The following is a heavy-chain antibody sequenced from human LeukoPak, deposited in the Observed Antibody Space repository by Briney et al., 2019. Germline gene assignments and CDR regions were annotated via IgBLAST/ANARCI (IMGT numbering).Heavy chain of an antibody. D-gene: IGHD3-9*01. Sequence: PGGSLRLSCAASGFTFSSYAMSWVRQAPGKGLEWVSAISGSGGSTYYADSVKGRFTISRDNSKNTLYLQMNSLRAEDTAVYYCAKDRAYYDILTYYYYMDVWAKGPRSPSP. V-gene: IGHV3-23*01. J-gene: IGHJ6*03. CDR1: GFTFSSYA. CDR2: ISGSGGST. CDR3: AKDRAYYDILTYYYYMDV.